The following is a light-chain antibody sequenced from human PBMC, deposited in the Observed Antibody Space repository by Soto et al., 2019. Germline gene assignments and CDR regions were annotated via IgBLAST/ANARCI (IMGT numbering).Light chain of an antibody. V-gene: IGKV1-39*01. CDR1: QSISNY. J-gene: IGKJ1*01. Sequence: DIQMTQSPSSLSASVGDRVTIPCRASQSISNYLNWYQQKPGKAPKLLIYAASSLQSGVPSRFSGSGSGTDFTLTISSLQPEDVATYYCQQSYSTPPSFGQGTKVEIK. CDR2: AAS. CDR3: QQSYSTPPS.